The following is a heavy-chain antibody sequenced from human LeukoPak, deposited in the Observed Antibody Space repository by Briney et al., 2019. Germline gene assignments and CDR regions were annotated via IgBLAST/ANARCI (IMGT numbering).Heavy chain of an antibody. J-gene: IGHJ4*02. Sequence: SETLSLTCTVSGGSISSHYWNWLRQPPGKGLEWIGYIYYSGSTNYNPSLKSRVTISLDTSKSQFSLKLRSVTAADTAVSYCAREGSRWVDFDYWGQGTLVTVSS. D-gene: IGHD1-26*01. CDR2: IYYSGST. CDR3: AREGSRWVDFDY. V-gene: IGHV4-59*11. CDR1: GGSISSHY.